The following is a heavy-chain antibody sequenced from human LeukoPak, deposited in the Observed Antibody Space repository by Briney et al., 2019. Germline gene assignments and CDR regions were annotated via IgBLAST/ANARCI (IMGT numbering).Heavy chain of an antibody. Sequence: PGRSLRLSCAASGFTFDDYAMHWVRQAPGKGLEWISGISWNSGSIGYADSVKGRFTISRDNAKNSLYLQMNSPRAEDTALYYCARTNNAYSSGWYLGTTDYWGQGSLVTVSS. CDR3: ARTNNAYSSGWYLGTTDY. J-gene: IGHJ4*02. CDR2: ISWNSGSI. V-gene: IGHV3-9*01. D-gene: IGHD6-19*01. CDR1: GFTFDDYA.